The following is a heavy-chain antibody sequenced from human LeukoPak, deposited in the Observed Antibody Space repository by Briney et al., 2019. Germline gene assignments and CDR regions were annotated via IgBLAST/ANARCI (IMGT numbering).Heavy chain of an antibody. V-gene: IGHV1-2*02. D-gene: IGHD2-2*01. J-gene: IGHJ3*02. Sequence: ASVTVSCKAYGYTFTGYYMHWVRQAPGQGLEWMGWINPNGGGTNYAQKFQGRVTMTRDTSISTAYMELSRLRSDDTAVYYCARDPDPQPFDIWGQGTMVTVSS. CDR3: ARDPDPQPFDI. CDR1: GYTFTGYY. CDR2: INPNGGGT.